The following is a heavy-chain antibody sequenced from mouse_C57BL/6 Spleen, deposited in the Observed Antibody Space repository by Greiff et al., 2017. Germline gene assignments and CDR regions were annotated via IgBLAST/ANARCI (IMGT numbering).Heavy chain of an antibody. J-gene: IGHJ1*03. V-gene: IGHV1-52*01. Sequence: VQLQQPGAELVRPGSSVKLSCKASGYTFTSYWMHWVKQRPIQGLEWIGNIDPSDSETHYNQKFKDKATLTVDKSSSTAYMQLSSLTSEDSAVYYCARSGNYVYFDVWGTGTTVTVSS. D-gene: IGHD2-1*01. CDR1: GYTFTSYW. CDR2: IDPSDSET. CDR3: ARSGNYVYFDV.